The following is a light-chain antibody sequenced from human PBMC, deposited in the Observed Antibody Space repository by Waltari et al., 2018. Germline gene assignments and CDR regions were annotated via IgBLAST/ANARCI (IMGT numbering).Light chain of an antibody. CDR1: QSVRSSY. Sequence: EIVLTQSPGTLSLSPGERVTLSCRASQSVRSSYLAWYQQKPGQGPRLRIYGASSSATGIPDRFSGSGSGTDFTLTISRLEPEDFAVYYCQQYGTLITFGQGTRLEIK. J-gene: IGKJ5*01. CDR2: GAS. CDR3: QQYGTLIT. V-gene: IGKV3-20*01.